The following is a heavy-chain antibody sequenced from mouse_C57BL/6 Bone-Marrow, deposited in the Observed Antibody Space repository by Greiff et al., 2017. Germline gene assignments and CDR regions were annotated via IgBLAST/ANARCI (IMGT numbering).Heavy chain of an antibody. CDR2: ISSGGSYT. Sequence: EVKLVESGGDLVKPGGSLKLSCAASGFTFSSYGMSWVRQTPDKRLEWVATISSGGSYTYYPDSVKGRFTISRDNAKNTLYLQMSSLKSEDTAMYYCARQKLWLQPYAMDYWGQGTSVTVSS. V-gene: IGHV5-6*01. CDR1: GFTFSSYG. J-gene: IGHJ4*01. CDR3: ARQKLWLQPYAMDY. D-gene: IGHD2-2*01.